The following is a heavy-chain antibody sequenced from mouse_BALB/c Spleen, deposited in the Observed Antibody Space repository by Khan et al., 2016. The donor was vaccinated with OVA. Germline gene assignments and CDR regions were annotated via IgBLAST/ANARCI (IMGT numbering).Heavy chain of an antibody. CDR2: ISYSGLT. CDR3: ARGNYYGYTMDY. Sequence: EVQLQESGPGLVKPSQSLSLTCTVTGYSITSNYAWNWIRQFPGNKLEWMGYISYSGLTSYNPSLKSRISIPRDTSKNQFFLQLNSVTTEDTATDYCARGNYYGYTMDYWGQGTSVTVSS. J-gene: IGHJ4*01. CDR1: GYSITSNYA. V-gene: IGHV3-2*02. D-gene: IGHD1-1*01.